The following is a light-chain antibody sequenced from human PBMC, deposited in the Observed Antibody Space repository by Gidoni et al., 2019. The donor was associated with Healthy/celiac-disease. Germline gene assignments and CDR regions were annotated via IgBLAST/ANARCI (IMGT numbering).Light chain of an antibody. Sequence: QSVLTQPHSVSAAPGQKVTISCSGSSSNIGNNYVSWYQQLPGTAPKLLMYDNNKRPSGIPDRFSGSTSGTSATLVITGLQTGDEADYYCGTWDSSLSAGYVFGTGTKVTVL. V-gene: IGLV1-51*01. CDR1: SSNIGNNY. J-gene: IGLJ1*01. CDR2: DNN. CDR3: GTWDSSLSAGYV.